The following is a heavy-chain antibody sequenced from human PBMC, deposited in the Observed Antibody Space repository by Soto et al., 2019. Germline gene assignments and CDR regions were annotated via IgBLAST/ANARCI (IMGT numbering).Heavy chain of an antibody. CDR3: ARGTYGSGSYYNFNPNYYYYYGMDV. V-gene: IGHV1-69*06. CDR2: IIPIFGTA. CDR1: GGTFSSYA. J-gene: IGHJ6*02. Sequence: QVQLVQSGAEVKKPGSSVKVSCKASGGTFSSYAISWVRQAPGQGLEWMGGIIPIFGTANYAQKFQGRVTITADKATSTAYMELCSLIAEDTAVYYCARGTYGSGSYYNFNPNYYYYYGMDVWGQGTMVTVSS. D-gene: IGHD3-10*01.